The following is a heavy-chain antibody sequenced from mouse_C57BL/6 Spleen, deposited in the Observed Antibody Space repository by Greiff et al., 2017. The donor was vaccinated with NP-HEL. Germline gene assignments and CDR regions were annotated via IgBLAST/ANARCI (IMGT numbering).Heavy chain of an antibody. D-gene: IGHD1-1*01. CDR3: APYYYGSSYPYAMDY. Sequence: QVQLKQSGPELVKPGASVKISCKASGYAFSSSWMNWVKQRPGTGLEWIGRIYPGDGDTNYNGKFKGKATLTADKSSSTAYMQLSSLTSEDSAVYFCAPYYYGSSYPYAMDYWGQGTSVTVSS. CDR1: GYAFSSSW. V-gene: IGHV1-82*01. J-gene: IGHJ4*01. CDR2: IYPGDGDT.